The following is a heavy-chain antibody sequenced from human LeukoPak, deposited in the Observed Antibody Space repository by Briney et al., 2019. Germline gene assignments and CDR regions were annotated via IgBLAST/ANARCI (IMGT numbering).Heavy chain of an antibody. CDR3: ARDRPGGGKLDFDY. Sequence: PGGSLRLSCAASGFTVSTNYMNWVRQAPGKGLEWVAVIYTDGDTYYAESVEGRFTISRQNSKNTLYLQMNSLRSDDTAIYYCARDRPGGGKLDFDYWGQGTPVTVSS. CDR1: GFTVSTNY. J-gene: IGHJ4*02. D-gene: IGHD1-1*01. V-gene: IGHV3-53*04. CDR2: IYTDGDT.